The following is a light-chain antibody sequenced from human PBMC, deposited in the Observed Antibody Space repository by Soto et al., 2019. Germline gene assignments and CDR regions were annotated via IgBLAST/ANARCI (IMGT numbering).Light chain of an antibody. CDR3: QRRSSWPLLT. V-gene: IGKV3-11*01. CDR2: DAS. CDR1: QSVSNY. J-gene: IGKJ4*01. Sequence: EIVLTQSPATLSLSPGERATLSCRASQSVSNYLAWFQQKPGQAPRLLIYDASNRATGIPARFSGSGSGTDFTLTISSLEPGDFAVYYCQRRSSWPLLTFGGGTKVEI.